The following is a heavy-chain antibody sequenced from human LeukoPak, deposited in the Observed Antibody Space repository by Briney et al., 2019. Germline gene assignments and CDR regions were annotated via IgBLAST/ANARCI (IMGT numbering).Heavy chain of an antibody. CDR2: IYYSGST. CDR3: ARTTEGGYTYDYFYYYYMDV. V-gene: IGHV4-59*01. Sequence: SETLPHTCTVSGGSISSYYWSRIRQPPGKGLEWIGYIYYSGSTNYNPSLKSRVTISVDTSKNQFSLKLSSVTAADTAVYYCARTTEGGYTYDYFYYYYMDVWGKGTTVTISS. D-gene: IGHD5-18*01. J-gene: IGHJ6*03. CDR1: GGSISSYY.